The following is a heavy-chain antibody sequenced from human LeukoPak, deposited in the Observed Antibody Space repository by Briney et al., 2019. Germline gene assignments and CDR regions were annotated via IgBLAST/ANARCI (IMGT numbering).Heavy chain of an antibody. D-gene: IGHD1-7*01. Sequence: PSMKVSCKASGYIFTGYYVQWVRHAPGQGLEWVAWINPNSGGTNYAQKFQGSVTMTRDTSISTAHMELSRLRSDDTAVYYCARAHWNLQTHFDYWGQGTLVTVSS. CDR1: GYIFTGYY. CDR2: INPNSGGT. CDR3: ARAHWNLQTHFDY. V-gene: IGHV1-2*02. J-gene: IGHJ4*02.